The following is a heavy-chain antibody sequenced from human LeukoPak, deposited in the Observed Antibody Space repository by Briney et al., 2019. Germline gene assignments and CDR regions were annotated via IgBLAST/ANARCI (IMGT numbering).Heavy chain of an antibody. V-gene: IGHV1-2*06. CDR3: ARDRVTLTTFQYDWFDP. Sequence: ASVKVSCKASGYTFIGYYMHWVRQAPGQGLEWMGRIHPNSGGTNYAQKFQGRVTMTRDTSISTAYMELSRLRSDDTAVYYCARDRVTLTTFQYDWFDPWGQGTLVTVSS. CDR2: IHPNSGGT. CDR1: GYTFIGYY. J-gene: IGHJ5*02. D-gene: IGHD2-21*02.